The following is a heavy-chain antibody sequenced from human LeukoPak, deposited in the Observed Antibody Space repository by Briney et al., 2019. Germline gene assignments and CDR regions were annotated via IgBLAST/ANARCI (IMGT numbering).Heavy chain of an antibody. CDR2: INHNGGT. CDR1: GGSFSGYY. D-gene: IGHD1-1*01. V-gene: IGHV4-34*01. CDR3: ARHLRTGRFDP. Sequence: KSSETLSLTCAVYGGSFSGYYWSWIRQPPGKGLEWIGEINHNGGTNYNPSLKSRVTISVDTSKNQFSLKVSSVTAADTAVYYCARHLRTGRFDPWGQGTLVTVSS. J-gene: IGHJ5*02.